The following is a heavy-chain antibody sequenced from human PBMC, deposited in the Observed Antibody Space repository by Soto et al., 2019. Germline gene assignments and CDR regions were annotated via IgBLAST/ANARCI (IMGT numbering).Heavy chain of an antibody. CDR1: GFTFSSYA. J-gene: IGHJ4*02. D-gene: IGHD4-17*01. Sequence: PGGSLRLSCAASGFTFSSYAMHWVRQAPGKGLEWVAVISYDGSNKYYADSVKGRFTISRDNSKNTLYLQMNSLRAEDTAVYYCARYWGHDYADYGAFDYWGQGTLVTASS. CDR3: ARYWGHDYADYGAFDY. CDR2: ISYDGSNK. V-gene: IGHV3-30-3*01.